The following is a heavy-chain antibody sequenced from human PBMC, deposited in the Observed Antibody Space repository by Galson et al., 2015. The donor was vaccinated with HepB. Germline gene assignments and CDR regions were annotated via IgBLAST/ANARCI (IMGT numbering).Heavy chain of an antibody. Sequence: QSGAEVKKPGESLRISCKGSGCSFTSYWISWVRQMPGKGLEWMGRIDPSDSYTNYSPSFQGHVTISADKSISTAYLQRSSLKASDTAMYYCAREYSSSSFGVNWFDPWGQGTLVTVSS. J-gene: IGHJ5*02. CDR2: IDPSDSYT. V-gene: IGHV5-10-1*01. CDR1: GCSFTSYW. D-gene: IGHD6-6*01. CDR3: AREYSSSSFGVNWFDP.